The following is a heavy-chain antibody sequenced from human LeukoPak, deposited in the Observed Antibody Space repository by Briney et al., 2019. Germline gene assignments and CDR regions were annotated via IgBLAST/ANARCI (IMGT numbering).Heavy chain of an antibody. CDR1: GFTFTTYA. D-gene: IGHD4-11*01. CDR3: ARGGGYSNYFRRLTWFDP. J-gene: IGHJ5*02. V-gene: IGHV3-23*01. Sequence: GGSLRLSCGASGFTFTTYAMTWVRQAPGKGLEWVSSITGSGGSTYYGDSVKGRFTISRDNSKNTLYLQMNSLRAEDTAVYYCARGGGYSNYFRRLTWFDPWGQGTLVTVSS. CDR2: ITGSGGST.